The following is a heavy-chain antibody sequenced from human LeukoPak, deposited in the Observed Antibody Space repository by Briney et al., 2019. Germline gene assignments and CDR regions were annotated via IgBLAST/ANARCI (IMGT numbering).Heavy chain of an antibody. J-gene: IGHJ4*02. CDR1: GVSISSDAYY. CDR3: TRDSSPGPQWL. D-gene: IGHD6-19*01. Sequence: PSETLSLTCTVSGVSISSDAYYWSWIRQHPGKGLEWIGYIHYSGSTYYNPSLESRVTISIDRSKNQFSLKLNSVTAADTAVYYCTRDSSPGPQWLWGQGTLVTVSS. V-gene: IGHV4-30-4*02. CDR2: IHYSGST.